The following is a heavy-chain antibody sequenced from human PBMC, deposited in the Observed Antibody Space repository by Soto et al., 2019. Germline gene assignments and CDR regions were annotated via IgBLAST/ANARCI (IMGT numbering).Heavy chain of an antibody. CDR1: GGSFSGYY. CDR3: ARRLSSGYYSDY. J-gene: IGHJ4*02. D-gene: IGHD3-22*01. Sequence: QVQLQQWGAGLLKPSETLSLTCAVYGGSFSGYYWSWIRQPPGKGLEWIGEINHSGRTNYNPSLKSRVTISVDTSKNQFSLKLSSVTAADTAVYYCARRLSSGYYSDYWGQGTLVTVSS. CDR2: INHSGRT. V-gene: IGHV4-34*01.